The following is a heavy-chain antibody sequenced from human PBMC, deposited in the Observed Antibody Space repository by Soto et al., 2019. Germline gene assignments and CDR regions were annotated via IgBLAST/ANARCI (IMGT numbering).Heavy chain of an antibody. D-gene: IGHD5-12*01. Sequence: GGSLRLSCAASGFTFSSYWMHWVRQAPGRGLVWVSRINSDGSTTTYADSVKGRFTISRDNAKNTLYLQMNSLRAEDTAVYYCVRVPTGGYAFSLDDYWGQGTPVTVSS. CDR2: INSDGSTT. V-gene: IGHV3-74*01. CDR3: VRVPTGGYAFSLDDY. J-gene: IGHJ4*02. CDR1: GFTFSSYW.